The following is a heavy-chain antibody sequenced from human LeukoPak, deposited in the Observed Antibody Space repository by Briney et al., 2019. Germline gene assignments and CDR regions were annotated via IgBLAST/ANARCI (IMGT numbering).Heavy chain of an antibody. V-gene: IGHV4-61*01. CDR2: IYYSGST. CDR1: GGSVSSGSHY. Sequence: KASETLSLTCTISGGSVSSGSHYWSWIRQPPGKGLEWIGYIYYSGSTNYNPSLKSRVTISVDTSKNQFSLKLSSVTAADTAVYYCARDLVVVVPAAIGSEAYYYDMDVWGQGTTVTVSS. CDR3: ARDLVVVVPAAIGSEAYYYDMDV. D-gene: IGHD2-2*02. J-gene: IGHJ6*02.